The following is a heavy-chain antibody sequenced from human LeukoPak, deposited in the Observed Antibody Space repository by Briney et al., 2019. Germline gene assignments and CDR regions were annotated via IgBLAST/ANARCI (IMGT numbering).Heavy chain of an antibody. Sequence: SETLSLTCAVSGGSISSDDYSWSWLRQPPGKGLEWIGYIYHSGSTYYNPSLKSRVTISVDRSKNQFSLKLSSVTAADTAVYYCARASSSSWQYNWFDPGGQETLVTVS. V-gene: IGHV4-30-2*01. CDR1: GGSISSDDYS. J-gene: IGHJ5*02. CDR2: IYHSGST. CDR3: ARASSSSWQYNWFDP. D-gene: IGHD6-13*01.